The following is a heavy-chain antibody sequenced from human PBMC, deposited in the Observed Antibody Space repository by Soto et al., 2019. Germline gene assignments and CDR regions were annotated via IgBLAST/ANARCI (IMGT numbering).Heavy chain of an antibody. CDR2: IYYSGST. D-gene: IGHD3-3*02. CDR3: ASPKIAFYNWFDP. Sequence: SDSLSPTFIYSGSTISISTYHWGWIRQPPGKGLEWIGSIYYSGSTYYNPSLKSRVTISVDTSKNQFSLKLSSVTAADTAVYYCASPKIAFYNWFDPWGQG. V-gene: IGHV4-39*01. CDR1: GSTISISTYH. J-gene: IGHJ5*02.